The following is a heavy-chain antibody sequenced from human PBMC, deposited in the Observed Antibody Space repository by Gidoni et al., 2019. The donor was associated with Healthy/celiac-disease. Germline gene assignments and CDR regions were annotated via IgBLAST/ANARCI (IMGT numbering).Heavy chain of an antibody. CDR1: VGCFGGYY. D-gene: IGHD3-10*01. V-gene: IGHV4-34*01. Sequence: VQLQPWGPGLLKPSETQSLTCAVYVGCFGGYYWCWIREPPGKGLEWIGEINHSGSTNHNPSHENRYSVSVYTGKDPLSLKPSSVTAAQTAMYFRARDCPRTMGRGVFTPPSHSYGIDDWGQGTTVTVSS. J-gene: IGHJ6*02. CDR3: ARDCPRTMGRGVFTPPSHSYGIDD. CDR2: INHSGST.